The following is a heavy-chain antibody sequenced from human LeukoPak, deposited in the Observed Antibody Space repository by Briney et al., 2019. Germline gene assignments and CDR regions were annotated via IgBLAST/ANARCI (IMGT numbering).Heavy chain of an antibody. CDR3: AKDAGGYTYGYDAFDV. J-gene: IGHJ3*01. V-gene: IGHV3-23*01. D-gene: IGHD5-18*01. Sequence: GGSLRLSCAASGFTFSSYAMSWVRQAPGRGLEWVSAISNVGGSTYYADYVDGRFTISRDNSKNTLSLQMNSLRAEDTAVYYCAKDAGGYTYGYDAFDVWGQGTMVTVSS. CDR2: ISNVGGST. CDR1: GFTFSSYA.